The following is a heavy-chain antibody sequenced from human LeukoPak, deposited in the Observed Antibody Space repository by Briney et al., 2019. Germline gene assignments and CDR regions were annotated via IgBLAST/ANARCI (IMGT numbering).Heavy chain of an antibody. D-gene: IGHD5-24*01. CDR3: ARHERDASLDHALDI. V-gene: IGHV4-59*08. Sequence: SETLSLTCTVSGGSISSYYWSWIRQPPGKGLEWIGYIYYSGSASYNPSLKSRVTILVDTSKNQFSVKLSSVTAADTAVYYCARHERDASLDHALDIWGQGTMVTVSS. J-gene: IGHJ3*02. CDR1: GGSISSYY. CDR2: IYYSGSA.